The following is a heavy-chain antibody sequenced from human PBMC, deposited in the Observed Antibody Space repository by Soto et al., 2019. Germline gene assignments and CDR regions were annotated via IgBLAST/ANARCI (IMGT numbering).Heavy chain of an antibody. Sequence: GGSLRVSCAASGFTFSSYAMSWVRQAPGKGLEWVSAISGSGSSTYYADSVKGRFTISRDNSKTTLYLQMNSLRAEDTVVYYCAKDYGDYVGVFDIWGQGTMVTVS. V-gene: IGHV3-23*01. CDR3: AKDYGDYVGVFDI. D-gene: IGHD4-17*01. CDR1: GFTFSSYA. CDR2: ISGSGSST. J-gene: IGHJ3*02.